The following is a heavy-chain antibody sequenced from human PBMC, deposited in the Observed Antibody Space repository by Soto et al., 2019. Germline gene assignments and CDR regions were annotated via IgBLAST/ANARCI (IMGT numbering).Heavy chain of an antibody. Sequence: QITLKEAGPPLVKPTQTLTLTCTFSGFSLNTRAVGVGWIRQPPGKALEWLARINWNDDKRYSPSLKDRLTITKDTSKNHVVLTMTNIDPVDTATYYCAHRHDLGGFDIWGQGTTVTVSS. D-gene: IGHD2-15*01. J-gene: IGHJ3*02. CDR2: INWNDDK. V-gene: IGHV2-5*01. CDR3: AHRHDLGGFDI. CDR1: GFSLNTRAVG.